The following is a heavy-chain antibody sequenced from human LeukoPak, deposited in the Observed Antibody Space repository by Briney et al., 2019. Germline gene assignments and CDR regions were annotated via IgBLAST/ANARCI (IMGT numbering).Heavy chain of an antibody. Sequence: GASLRLSCAASGFTFSNYAMSWVRQAPGKGLEWVSAILGSGGNTYYADSVKGRFTVSRDNSKSTLYLQMNSLRAEDTALYYCAKWGDYDVLTGYYVPDYWGQGTLVTVSS. CDR2: ILGSGGNT. D-gene: IGHD3-9*01. CDR1: GFTFSNYA. J-gene: IGHJ4*02. V-gene: IGHV3-23*01. CDR3: AKWGDYDVLTGYYVPDY.